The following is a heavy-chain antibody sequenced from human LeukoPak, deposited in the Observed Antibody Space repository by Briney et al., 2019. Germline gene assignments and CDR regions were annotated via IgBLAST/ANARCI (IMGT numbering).Heavy chain of an antibody. CDR2: INHSGST. CDR3: ARGGYDYVWGSYRFSWFDP. CDR1: GGSFSGYY. Sequence: SETLSLTCAVYGGSFSGYYWSWTRQPPGKGLEWIGEINHSGSTNYNPSLKSRVTISVDTSKNQFSLKLSSVTAADTAVYYCARGGYDYVWGSYRFSWFDPWGQGTLVTVSS. D-gene: IGHD3-16*02. J-gene: IGHJ5*02. V-gene: IGHV4-34*01.